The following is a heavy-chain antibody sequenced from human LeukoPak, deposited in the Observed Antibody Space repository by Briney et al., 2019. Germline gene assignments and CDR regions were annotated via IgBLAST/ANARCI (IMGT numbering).Heavy chain of an antibody. Sequence: SETLSLTCAVSGGSIISSNWWSWVRQPPGKGLEWIANIYYGGSTYYNPSLRSRVTISRDTSKNQFSLRLTSVTAADTAVYYCARVASSYLRGYYFDYWGQGTLVTVSS. V-gene: IGHV4-4*02. J-gene: IGHJ4*02. CDR3: ARVASSYLRGYYFDY. CDR2: IYYGGST. CDR1: GGSIISSNW. D-gene: IGHD6-13*01.